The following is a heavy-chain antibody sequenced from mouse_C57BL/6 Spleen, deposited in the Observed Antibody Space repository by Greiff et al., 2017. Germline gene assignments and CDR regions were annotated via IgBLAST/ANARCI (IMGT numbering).Heavy chain of an antibody. V-gene: IGHV1-39*01. CDR3: AAGSSFAYAMDY. CDR2: INPNDGTT. D-gene: IGHD1-1*01. CDR1: GYSFTDYN. J-gene: IGHJ4*01. Sequence: VQLQQSGPELVKPGASVKISCKASGYSFTDYNMNWVKQSNGKSLEWIGVINPNDGTTSYNQKFKGKATFTVDQSSSTAYMQLNSLTSEDSAVYYCAAGSSFAYAMDYWGQGTSLTVSS.